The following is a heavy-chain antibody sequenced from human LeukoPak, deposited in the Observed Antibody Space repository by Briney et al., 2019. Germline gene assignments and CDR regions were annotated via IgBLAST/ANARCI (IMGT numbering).Heavy chain of an antibody. D-gene: IGHD1-26*01. CDR1: GFTFPVYA. Sequence: PGGSLRLSCAASGFTFPVYAMSWVRQTPGKGLEWVAAMSTSGGSTYYADSVKGRFTISRDNSKNTLYLQMDSLRAEDTAVYYCARGGSYLSAFDIWGQGTMVTVSS. CDR3: ARGGSYLSAFDI. CDR2: MSTSGGST. V-gene: IGHV3-23*01. J-gene: IGHJ3*02.